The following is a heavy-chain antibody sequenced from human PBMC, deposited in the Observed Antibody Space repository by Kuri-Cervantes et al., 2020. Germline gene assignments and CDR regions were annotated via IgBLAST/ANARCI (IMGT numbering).Heavy chain of an antibody. V-gene: IGHV1-8*02. Sequence: ASVKVSCKASGGIFSSYAISWVRQAPGQGLEWMGWMNPNSGNTGYAQKFQGRVTMARNTSISTAYMELSSLRSEDTAVYYCARGTVRYGYRGFDYWGQGTLVTVSS. CDR2: MNPNSGNT. CDR1: GGIFSSYA. CDR3: ARGTVRYGYRGFDY. D-gene: IGHD5-18*01. J-gene: IGHJ4*02.